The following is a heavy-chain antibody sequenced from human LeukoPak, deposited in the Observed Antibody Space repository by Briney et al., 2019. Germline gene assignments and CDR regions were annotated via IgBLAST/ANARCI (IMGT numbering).Heavy chain of an antibody. CDR2: MNPSGGST. CDR1: GYTFTSYS. J-gene: IGHJ4*02. D-gene: IGHD3-10*02. Sequence: GASVKVSCKASGYTFTSYSMHWVRQAPGQGLEWMAIMNPSGGSTTYAQKFQGRVTMTRDTSTSTVYMDLSSLRPEDTAVYYCAREDVRLGGPSPYWGQGTLVTVSS. V-gene: IGHV1-46*01. CDR3: AREDVRLGGPSPY.